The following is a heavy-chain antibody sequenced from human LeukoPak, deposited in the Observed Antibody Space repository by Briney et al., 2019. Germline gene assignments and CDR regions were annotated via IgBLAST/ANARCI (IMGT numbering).Heavy chain of an antibody. CDR2: INYSGST. V-gene: IGHV4-39*01. CDR3: ASPSSSSSTYDY. D-gene: IGHD6-6*01. Sequence: SETLSLTCTVPGGSISSSTYYWGWIRQPPGKGLEWIGSINYSGSTYYNPSLKSRVTISVDTSKNQFSLKLSSVTAADTAVYYCASPSSSSSTYDYWGQGPLVTVSS. CDR1: GGSISSSTYY. J-gene: IGHJ4*02.